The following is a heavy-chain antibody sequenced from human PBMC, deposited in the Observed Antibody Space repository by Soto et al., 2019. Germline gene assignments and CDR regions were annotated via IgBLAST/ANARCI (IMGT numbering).Heavy chain of an antibody. CDR1: GFTFSSYA. CDR2: ISGSGGTI. J-gene: IGHJ4*02. Sequence: PGGSLRLSCAASGFTFSSYAMSWVRQAPGKGLEWVSAISGSGGTIYYADSVKGRFTISRDNAKNSLYLQMNSLRAEDTAVYYCARDTVTTPFDYWGQGTLVTVSS. V-gene: IGHV3-23*01. CDR3: ARDTVTTPFDY. D-gene: IGHD4-17*01.